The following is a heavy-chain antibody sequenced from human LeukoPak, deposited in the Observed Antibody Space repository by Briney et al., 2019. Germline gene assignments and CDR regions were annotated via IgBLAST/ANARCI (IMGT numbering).Heavy chain of an antibody. Sequence: GGSLRLSCAASGFSFSSYAMNWVRQAPGKGLEWVSAISGSGGSTFYAHSVKGRFTITRDNSKNTLYLQTHSLRAEDTAVYYCAKGIAAAPPDGFDIWDQGTMVTVSS. V-gene: IGHV3-23*01. CDR1: GFSFSSYA. CDR3: AKGIAAAPPDGFDI. J-gene: IGHJ3*02. CDR2: ISGSGGST. D-gene: IGHD6-13*01.